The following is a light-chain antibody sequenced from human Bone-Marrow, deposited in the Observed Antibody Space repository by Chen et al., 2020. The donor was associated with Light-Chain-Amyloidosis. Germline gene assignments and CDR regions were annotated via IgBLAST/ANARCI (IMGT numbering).Light chain of an antibody. Sequence: EIVLTQSPATLSLSPGERATLSCRASQRVSSYLAWYQQKPGQAPRLLIYDASNRATGMPARVSGSGYGTDFTLTISSLAPEDFAVYYCQQRSNWPRTFGQGTKLEIK. J-gene: IGKJ2*01. V-gene: IGKV3-11*01. CDR2: DAS. CDR3: QQRSNWPRT. CDR1: QRVSSY.